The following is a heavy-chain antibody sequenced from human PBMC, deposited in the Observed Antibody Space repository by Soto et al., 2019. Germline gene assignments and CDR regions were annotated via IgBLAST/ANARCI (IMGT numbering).Heavy chain of an antibody. CDR2: ISAYNGNT. CDR3: ARDGDYYGSGTKSGTDD. J-gene: IGHJ2*01. CDR1: GYTFTSYG. Sequence: ASVNLSCTASGYTFTSYGISWVRQAPGQGLEWMGWISAYNGNTNYAQKLQGRVTMTTDTSTSTAYMELRSLRSDDTAVYSCARDGDYYGSGTKSGTDDGGR. V-gene: IGHV1-18*01. D-gene: IGHD3-10*01.